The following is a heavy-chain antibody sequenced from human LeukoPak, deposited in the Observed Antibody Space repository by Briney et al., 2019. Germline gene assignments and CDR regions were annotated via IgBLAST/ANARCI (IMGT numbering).Heavy chain of an antibody. Sequence: GGSLRLSCAASGFTFNTFNMNWVRQAPGKGLEWVASITSGGDYIYYADSVKGRFTTSRDNAKNSLSLQLNSLRVEDTAVYYCARGHYDVLAASYKWTPDYWGQGTLVTVSP. CDR1: GFTFNTFN. CDR3: ARGHYDVLAASYKWTPDY. CDR2: ITSGGDYI. J-gene: IGHJ4*02. V-gene: IGHV3-21*01. D-gene: IGHD3-9*01.